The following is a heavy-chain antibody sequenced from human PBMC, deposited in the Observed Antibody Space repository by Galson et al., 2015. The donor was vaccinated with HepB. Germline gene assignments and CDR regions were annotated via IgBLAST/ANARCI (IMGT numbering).Heavy chain of an antibody. CDR1: GFTFSSYG. CDR2: IWYDGSNK. D-gene: IGHD6-6*01. V-gene: IGHV3-33*01. J-gene: IGHJ5*02. Sequence: SLRLSCAASGFTFSSYGMHWVRQAPGKGLEWVAVIWYDGSNKYYADSVKGRFTISRDNSKNTLYLQMNSLRAEDTAVYYCARVLFAGPELVQDVSGFDPWGQGTLVTVSS. CDR3: ARVLFAGPELVQDVSGFDP.